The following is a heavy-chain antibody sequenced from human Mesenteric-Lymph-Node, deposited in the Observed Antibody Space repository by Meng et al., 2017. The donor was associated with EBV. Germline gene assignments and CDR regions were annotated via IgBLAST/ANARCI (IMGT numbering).Heavy chain of an antibody. J-gene: IGHJ5*02. CDR3: ARSGGDYDRGWFDP. Sequence: QGQLMPCWREVKTPGASAKVSRKASGSSFTSYVINWVRPATGQGLEWMGWMNPNSGNTGYAQKFQGRLTMTWNTSISTAYMELSSLRSEDTAVYYCARSGGDYDRGWFDPWGQGTLVTVSS. V-gene: IGHV1-8*01. CDR1: GSSFTSYV. CDR2: MNPNSGNT. D-gene: IGHD2-21*02.